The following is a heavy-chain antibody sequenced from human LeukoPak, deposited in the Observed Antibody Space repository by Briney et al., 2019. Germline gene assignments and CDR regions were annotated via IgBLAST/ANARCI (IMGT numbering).Heavy chain of an antibody. V-gene: IGHV3-74*01. D-gene: IGHD2-2*01. CDR1: GFTFSSYR. J-gene: IGHJ3*02. CDR3: ARESHQFRYAFDI. Sequence: GGSLRLSCAASGFTFSSYRMHWVRQAPGKGLVWVSRINSDGSSTSYADSVKGRFTISRDNAKNTLYLQMNSLRAEDTAVYYCARESHQFRYAFDIWGQGTMVTVSS. CDR2: INSDGSST.